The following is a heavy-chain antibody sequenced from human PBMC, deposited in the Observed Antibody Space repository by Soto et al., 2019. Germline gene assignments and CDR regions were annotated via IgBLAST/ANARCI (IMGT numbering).Heavy chain of an antibody. CDR3: ATERWSSGYDFWDYFDY. D-gene: IGHD5-12*01. V-gene: IGHV1-24*01. Sequence: ASVKVSCKVSGYTLTELSMHWLRQAPGKGLEWMGGFDPEDGETIYAQKFQGRVTMTEDTSTDTAYMELSSLRSEDTAVYYCATERWSSGYDFWDYFDYWGQGTLVTVSS. J-gene: IGHJ4*02. CDR2: FDPEDGET. CDR1: GYTLTELS.